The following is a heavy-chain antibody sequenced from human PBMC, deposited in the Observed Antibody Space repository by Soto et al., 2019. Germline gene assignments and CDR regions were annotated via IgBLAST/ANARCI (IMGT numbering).Heavy chain of an antibody. CDR3: ASLLLYSTSGRGWFDP. D-gene: IGHD2-2*02. V-gene: IGHV3-7*03. CDR1: GFTFSKFW. J-gene: IGHJ5*02. CDR2: IKHDGSQS. Sequence: DVQLVESGGGLVQPGGSLRLSCITSGFTFSKFWMSWVRQAPGKGLEWVANIKHDGSQSYYEDSVKGRFTISRDNAKNSLYLQVNSLRVDDTAVYFCASLLLYSTSGRGWFDPRGQGTLVTVSS.